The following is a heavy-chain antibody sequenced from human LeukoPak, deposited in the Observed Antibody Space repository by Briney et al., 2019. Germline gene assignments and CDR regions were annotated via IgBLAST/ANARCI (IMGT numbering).Heavy chain of an antibody. CDR2: INPNSGDT. CDR3: ARVRYRLAETYIDY. J-gene: IGHJ4*02. Sequence: ASVKVSCKASGYIFTGYYMHWVRQAPGQGLEWMGWINPNSGDTNYAQKFQGRVTMTRDTSISTAYMELSRLRSDDTAVYYCARVRYRLAETYIDYWGQGTLVTVSS. V-gene: IGHV1-2*02. D-gene: IGHD3-16*01. CDR1: GYIFTGYY.